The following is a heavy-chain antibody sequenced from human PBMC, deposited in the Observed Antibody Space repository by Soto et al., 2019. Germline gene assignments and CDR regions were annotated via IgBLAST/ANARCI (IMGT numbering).Heavy chain of an antibody. CDR1: GGSISTYY. D-gene: IGHD3-3*01. CDR3: TRGGWRHMDY. CDR2: FYYSGST. J-gene: IGHJ4*02. V-gene: IGHV4-59*08. Sequence: QVQLQESGPGLAKPSETLSLTCTVSGGSISTYYWSWIRQPPGKGLEWIGYFYYSGSTNYNPSLMSRVTITVDTSKNQFSLKLSSVTAADTYVFYCTRGGWRHMDYWGQGNLVTVS.